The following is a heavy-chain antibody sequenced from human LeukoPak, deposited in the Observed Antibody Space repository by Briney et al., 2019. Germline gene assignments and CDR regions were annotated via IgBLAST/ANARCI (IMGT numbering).Heavy chain of an antibody. V-gene: IGHV4-39*07. D-gene: IGHD2-8*01. J-gene: IGHJ4*02. CDR3: ARSGTKTNGFDY. CDR2: IYYSGNR. Sequence: SETLSLTCTVSGGSISGSKYYWGWIRQPPGKGLEWIGSIYYSGNRYYNPSLKSRVTISVDTSKNQFSLKLSSVTAADTAMYYCARSGTKTNGFDYWGQGTLVTVSS. CDR1: GGSISGSKYY.